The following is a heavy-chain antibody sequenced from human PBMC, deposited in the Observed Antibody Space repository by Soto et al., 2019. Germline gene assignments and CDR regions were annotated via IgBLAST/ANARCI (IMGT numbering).Heavy chain of an antibody. CDR2: IYYSGST. J-gene: IGHJ5*02. D-gene: IGHD3-22*01. CDR3: ARDRGPSSGYYPYWFDP. CDR1: GGSISSYY. V-gene: IGHV4-59*01. Sequence: SETLSLTCTVSGGSISSYYWSWIRQPPGKGLEWIGYIYYSGSTNYNPSLKSRVTISVDTSKNQFSLKLSSLRSEDTAVYYCARDRGPSSGYYPYWFDPWGQGTLVTVSS.